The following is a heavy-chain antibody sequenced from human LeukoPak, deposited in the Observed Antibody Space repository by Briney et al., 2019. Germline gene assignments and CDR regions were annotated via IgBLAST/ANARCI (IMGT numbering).Heavy chain of an antibody. CDR3: ARVLDYGGNWYYYYGMDV. V-gene: IGHV3-13*01. CDR2: IGTAGDT. CDR1: GFTFSSYD. D-gene: IGHD4-23*01. Sequence: GGSLRLSCAASGFTFSSYDMHWVRQATGKGLEWVSAIGTAGDTYYPGSVKGRFTISRENAKNSLYLQMNSLRAEDTAVYYCARVLDYGGNWYYYYGMDVWGQGTTVTVSS. J-gene: IGHJ6*02.